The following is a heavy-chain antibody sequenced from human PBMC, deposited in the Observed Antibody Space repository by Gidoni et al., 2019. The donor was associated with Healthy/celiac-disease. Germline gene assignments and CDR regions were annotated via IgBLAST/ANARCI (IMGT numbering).Heavy chain of an antibody. CDR1: GGSVRSGSYY. J-gene: IGHJ6*02. CDR3: GLTGTTDYYGMDV. V-gene: IGHV4-61*01. D-gene: IGHD1-7*01. Sequence: QVQLQESGPGLVKPSETLSLTCTVSGGSVRSGSYYWSWIRQPPGKGLEWIGYIYYSGSTNYHPSLKSRVTISVDTSKNQFSLKLSSVTAADTAVYYCGLTGTTDYYGMDVWGQGTTVTVSS. CDR2: IYYSGST.